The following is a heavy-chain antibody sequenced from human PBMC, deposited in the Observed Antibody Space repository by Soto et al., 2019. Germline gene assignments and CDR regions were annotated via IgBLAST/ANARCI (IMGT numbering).Heavy chain of an antibody. CDR3: ARDHMTTVTLNYGMDV. Sequence: SVKVSCKASGGTFSSYAISWVRQAPGQGLEWMGGIIPIFGTANYAQKFQGRVTITADESTSTAYMELSSLRSEGTAVYYCARDHMTTVTLNYGMDVWGQGTTVTVSA. D-gene: IGHD4-4*01. V-gene: IGHV1-69*13. J-gene: IGHJ6*01. CDR1: GGTFSSYA. CDR2: IIPIFGTA.